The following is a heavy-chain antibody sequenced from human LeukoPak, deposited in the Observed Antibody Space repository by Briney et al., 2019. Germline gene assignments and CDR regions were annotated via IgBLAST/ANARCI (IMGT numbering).Heavy chain of an antibody. CDR3: ARPIGYSSGGFDL. CDR1: GYTFTCYA. CDR2: INAGNGNT. Sequence: ASVKVSCKASGYTFTCYAMHWVRQAPGQRLEWMXWINAGNGNTKYXQNFXXRVTFTRDTSASTAYMELSSLRSEDTAVYYCARPIGYSSGGFDLWGRGTLVTVSS. J-gene: IGHJ2*01. V-gene: IGHV1-3*01. D-gene: IGHD6-19*01.